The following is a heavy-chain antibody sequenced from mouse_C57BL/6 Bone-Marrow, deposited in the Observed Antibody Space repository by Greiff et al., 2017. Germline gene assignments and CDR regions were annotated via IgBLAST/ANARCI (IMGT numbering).Heavy chain of an antibody. CDR3: TTLAIYYGNYHYAMDY. J-gene: IGHJ4*01. CDR1: GFNIKDDY. Sequence: VQLQQSGAELVRPGASVKLSCTASGFNIKDDYMHWVKQRPEQGLEWIGWNDPENGDTEYASKFRGKATITADTSSNTAYLQRSSLTSEDTAVYYCTTLAIYYGNYHYAMDYWGQGTSVTVSS. D-gene: IGHD2-1*01. V-gene: IGHV14-4*01. CDR2: NDPENGDT.